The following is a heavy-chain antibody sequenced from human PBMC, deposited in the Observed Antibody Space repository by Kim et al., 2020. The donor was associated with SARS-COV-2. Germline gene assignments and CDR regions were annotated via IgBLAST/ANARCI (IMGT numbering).Heavy chain of an antibody. V-gene: IGHV1-8*01. J-gene: IGHJ4*02. Sequence: GSAQKFQGRVTMTRNTSISTAYMELSSLRSEDTAVYYCASGRSSSSDYWGQGTLVTVSS. CDR3: ASGRSSSSDY. D-gene: IGHD6-6*01.